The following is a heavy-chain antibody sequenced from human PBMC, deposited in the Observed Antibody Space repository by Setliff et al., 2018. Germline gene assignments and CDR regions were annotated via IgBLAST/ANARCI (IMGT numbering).Heavy chain of an antibody. Sequence: GASVKVSCKASGYTFASHYMHWVRQAPGLGLEWMGTINPSSGRTSYAQKFQGRVTMTRDTSTSTVYMDMSSLRSEDTAVYYCARDVFPYHYEGAFDIWGQGTRGTVSS. CDR2: INPSSGRT. J-gene: IGHJ3*02. CDR1: GYTFASHY. D-gene: IGHD3-22*01. CDR3: ARDVFPYHYEGAFDI. V-gene: IGHV1-46*01.